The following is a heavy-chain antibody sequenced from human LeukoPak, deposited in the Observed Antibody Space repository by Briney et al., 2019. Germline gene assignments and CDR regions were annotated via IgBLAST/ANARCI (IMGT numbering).Heavy chain of an antibody. CDR3: AKCSGGSCYSGVDY. D-gene: IGHD2-15*01. CDR2: ISGHGGST. CDR1: GSTFSSYA. V-gene: IGHV3-23*01. Sequence: GGSLRLSCAASGSTFSSYAMSWVRQAPGKGLEWVSAISGHGGSTYYADSVKGRFTISRDNSKNTLYLQMNSLRAEDTAVYYCAKCSGGSCYSGVDYWGQGTLVTVSS. J-gene: IGHJ4*02.